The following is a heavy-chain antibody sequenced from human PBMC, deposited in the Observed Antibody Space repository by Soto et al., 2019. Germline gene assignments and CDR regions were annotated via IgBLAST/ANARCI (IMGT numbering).Heavy chain of an antibody. V-gene: IGHV4-30-2*01. CDR2: IYPSGST. J-gene: IGHJ4*02. D-gene: IGHD5-12*01. CDR3: AAGGGLPRYY. CDR1: GGSISSGGYS. Sequence: QLQLQESGSGLVKPSQTLSLTCAVSGGSISSGGYSWSWIRQPPGKGLEWIGYIYPSGSTYYNPPLKSRVTISVDRSKIQLSLKLSSVTAADTAVYYCAAGGGLPRYYWGQGTLVTVSS.